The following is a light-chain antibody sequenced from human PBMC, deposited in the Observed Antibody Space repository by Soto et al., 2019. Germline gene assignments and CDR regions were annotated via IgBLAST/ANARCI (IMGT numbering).Light chain of an antibody. V-gene: IGLV3-21*02. CDR2: DDS. J-gene: IGLJ2*01. Sequence: SYELTQPPSVSVAPGQTARITCGGNNMGSKSVHWYQQKPGQAPVVVVYDDSDRPSGIPERFSGSNSGNTATLTISRVEAGDEADYYCQVWDSSSDHVVFGGGTKLTVL. CDR1: NMGSKS. CDR3: QVWDSSSDHVV.